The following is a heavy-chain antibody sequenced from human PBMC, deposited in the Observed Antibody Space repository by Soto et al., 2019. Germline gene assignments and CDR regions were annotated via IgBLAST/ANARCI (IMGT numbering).Heavy chain of an antibody. CDR1: GYTFSTHG. CDR2: ISAFNGNS. Sequence: QIQLVQSGAEVKRPGASVKVSCKASGYTFSTHGITWVRQAPGQGLEWMGWISAFNGNSKYAQKFLGRVTMTTDTSTATAYMELRSLRFDDTAVYYCAKGVYDYTFWGQGTLVTVSS. D-gene: IGHD4-4*01. V-gene: IGHV1-18*01. CDR3: AKGVYDYTF. J-gene: IGHJ4*02.